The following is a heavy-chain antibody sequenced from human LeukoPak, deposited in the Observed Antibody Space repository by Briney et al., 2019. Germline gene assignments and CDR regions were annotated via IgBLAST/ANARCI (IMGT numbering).Heavy chain of an antibody. Sequence: PSETLSLTCTVSGGSISSSSYYWGWIRQPPGKGLEWIGSIYYSGSTYYNPSLKSRVTISVDTSKNQFSLKLSSVTAADTAVYYCASQYCSGGSCYWGYFDYWGQGTLVTVSS. CDR3: ASQYCSGGSCYWGYFDY. D-gene: IGHD2-15*01. V-gene: IGHV4-39*01. CDR2: IYYSGST. CDR1: GGSISSSSYY. J-gene: IGHJ4*02.